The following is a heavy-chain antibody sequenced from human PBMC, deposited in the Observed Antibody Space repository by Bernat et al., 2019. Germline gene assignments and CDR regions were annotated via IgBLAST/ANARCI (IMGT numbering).Heavy chain of an antibody. D-gene: IGHD6-6*01. CDR1: GFTFSSYG. CDR2: ISYDGSNK. V-gene: IGHV3-30*03. Sequence: QVQLVESGGGVVQPGRSLRLSCAASGFTFSSYGMHWVRQAPGKGLEWVAVISYDGSNKYYADSVKGRFTISRDNSKNTLYLQMNSLRAEDTAVYYCAREYSSSSGFVAFDIWGQGTMVTVSS. CDR3: AREYSSSSGFVAFDI. J-gene: IGHJ3*02.